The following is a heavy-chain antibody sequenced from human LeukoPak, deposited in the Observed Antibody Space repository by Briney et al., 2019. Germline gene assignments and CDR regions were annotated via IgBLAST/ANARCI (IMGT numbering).Heavy chain of an antibody. CDR2: ISGSGGST. CDR1: GFTFSSYA. CDR3: AKDHKAAAGYYYYYMDV. D-gene: IGHD6-13*01. Sequence: GGSLRLSYAASGFTFSSYAMSWVRQAPGKGLEWVSAISGSGGSTYYADSVKGRFTISRDNSKNTLYLQMNSLRAEDTAVYYCAKDHKAAAGYYYYYMDVWGKGTTVTVSS. V-gene: IGHV3-23*01. J-gene: IGHJ6*03.